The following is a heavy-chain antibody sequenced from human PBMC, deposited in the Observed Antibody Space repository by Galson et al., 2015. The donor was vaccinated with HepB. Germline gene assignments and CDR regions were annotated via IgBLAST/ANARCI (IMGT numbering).Heavy chain of an antibody. J-gene: IGHJ4*02. CDR3: ARAFKHKQLAPQYYFDY. CDR2: ISSSSSYI. V-gene: IGHV3-21*01. D-gene: IGHD6-6*01. Sequence: SLRLSCAASGFTFSSYSMNWVRQAPGKGLEWVSSISSSSSYIYYADSVKGRFTISRDNAKNSLYLQMNSLRAEDTAVYYCARAFKHKQLAPQYYFDYWGQGTLVTVSS. CDR1: GFTFSSYS.